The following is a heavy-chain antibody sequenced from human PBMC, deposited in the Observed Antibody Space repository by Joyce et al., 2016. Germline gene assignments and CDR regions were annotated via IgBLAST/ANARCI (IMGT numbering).Heavy chain of an antibody. Sequence: QVQLVQSGAEVKKPGSSVKVSCKASGGYFNSHAFTWVRQAPGQGLEWVGGISPIFGTTNFAGKFQGRVTISADETTNTAYMELSSLKSEDTALYFCARGVLEMRYNNGYEFFDAWGQGTLVTVSS. CDR3: ARGVLEMRYNNGYEFFDA. J-gene: IGHJ4*02. D-gene: IGHD3-22*01. CDR1: GGYFNSHA. CDR2: ISPIFGTT. V-gene: IGHV1-69*12.